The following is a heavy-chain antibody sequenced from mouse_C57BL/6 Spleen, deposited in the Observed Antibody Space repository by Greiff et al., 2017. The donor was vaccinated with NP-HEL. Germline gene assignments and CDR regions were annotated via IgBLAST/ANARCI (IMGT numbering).Heavy chain of an antibody. CDR3: ARYDYDLAWFAY. D-gene: IGHD2-4*01. CDR1: GYTFTSYW. CDR2: IHPNSGST. Sequence: QVQLQQPGAELVKPGASVKLSCKASGYTFTSYWMHWVKQRLGQGLEWIGMIHPNSGSTNYNEKFKSKATLTVDKSSSTAYMQLSSLTSEDSAVYYCARYDYDLAWFAYWGQGTLVTVSA. V-gene: IGHV1-64*01. J-gene: IGHJ3*01.